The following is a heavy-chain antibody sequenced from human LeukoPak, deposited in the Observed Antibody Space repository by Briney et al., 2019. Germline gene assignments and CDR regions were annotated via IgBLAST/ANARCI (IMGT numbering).Heavy chain of an antibody. D-gene: IGHD4-17*01. J-gene: IGHJ4*02. CDR2: IRYDGSNK. V-gene: IGHV3-30*02. CDR1: GFTFSSYG. CDR3: AKGGTTVTTGLFDY. Sequence: GGSLRLSCAASGFTFSSYGMHWVRQAPGKGLEWVAFIRYDGSNKYYADSVKGRFTISRDNSKNTLYLQMNSLRAEDTAVYYCAKGGTTVTTGLFDYWGQGTLVTVS.